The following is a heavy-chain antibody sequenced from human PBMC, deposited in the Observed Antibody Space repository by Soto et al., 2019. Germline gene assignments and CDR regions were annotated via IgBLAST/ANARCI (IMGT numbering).Heavy chain of an antibody. CDR2: ISSSSSYI. D-gene: IGHD3-22*01. Sequence: GGSLRLSCAASGFTFSSYIMNWVRQAPGKGLEWVSSISSSSSYIYYADSVKGRFTISRDNAKTSLYLQMNSLRAEDTAVYYCARVVDYYDSSGYYLFDYWGQGTLVTVSS. J-gene: IGHJ4*02. CDR3: ARVVDYYDSSGYYLFDY. V-gene: IGHV3-21*01. CDR1: GFTFSSYI.